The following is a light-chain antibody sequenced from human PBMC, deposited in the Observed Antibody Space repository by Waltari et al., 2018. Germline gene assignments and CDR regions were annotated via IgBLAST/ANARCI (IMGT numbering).Light chain of an antibody. CDR2: GAS. V-gene: IGKV3-20*01. CDR3: QQYDGSVVT. CDR1: QTITGSW. Sequence: EIVLTQSTGTLSVYPGERVTVSCRASQTITGSWLTWYHQKPGQAPRLLIYGASNRAPGIPDRFSGSGSGTDFTLTISRLEPEDSAVYYCQQYDGSVVTFGGGTKVEIK. J-gene: IGKJ4*01.